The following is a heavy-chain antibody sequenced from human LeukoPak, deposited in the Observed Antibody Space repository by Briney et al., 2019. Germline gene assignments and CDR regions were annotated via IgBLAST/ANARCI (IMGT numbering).Heavy chain of an antibody. CDR2: INPSGGST. J-gene: IGHJ4*02. CDR3: ARAITMVRGVITPYYFDY. Sequence: ASVKVSCKASGYTFTSYYMHWVRQAPGQGLEWMGIINPSGGSTSHAQKFQGRVSMTRDTSTSTVYMELRSLRSDDTAVYYCARAITMVRGVITPYYFDYWGQGTLVTVSS. V-gene: IGHV1-46*01. CDR1: GYTFTSYY. D-gene: IGHD3-10*01.